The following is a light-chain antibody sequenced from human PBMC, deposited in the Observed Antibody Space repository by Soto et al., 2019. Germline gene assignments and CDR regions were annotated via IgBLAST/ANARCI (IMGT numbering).Light chain of an antibody. CDR3: QQSYNTPLT. V-gene: IGKV1-39*01. CDR2: AAS. CDR1: QSISSY. J-gene: IGKJ4*01. Sequence: DIPMTPSPYSLSASVGDRVTITCRASQSISSYLNWYQQKPGKAPELMIYAASSLQSGVPSRFSGSGSGTDFTLTISSLQPEDFATYYCQQSYNTPLTFGGGTKVEIK.